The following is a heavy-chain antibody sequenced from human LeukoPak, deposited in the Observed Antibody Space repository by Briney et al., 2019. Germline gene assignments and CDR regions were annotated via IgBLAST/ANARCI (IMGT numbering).Heavy chain of an antibody. CDR1: GFTFSSYS. CDR2: ISSSSSYI. V-gene: IGHV3-21*01. Sequence: PGGSLRLSCAASGFTFSSYSMNWVRQAPGKGLEWVSSISSSSSYIYYADSVKGRFTISRDNAKNSLYLQMNSLRAEDTAVYYCAREYSSSWDRNFDYWGQGTLVTAPS. D-gene: IGHD6-13*01. CDR3: AREYSSSWDRNFDY. J-gene: IGHJ4*02.